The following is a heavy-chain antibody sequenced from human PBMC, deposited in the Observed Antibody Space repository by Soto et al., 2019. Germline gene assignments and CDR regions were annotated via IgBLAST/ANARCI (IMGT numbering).Heavy chain of an antibody. CDR3: ARATDYGGNGFDY. CDR1: GGSINNYY. J-gene: IGHJ4*02. D-gene: IGHD4-17*01. Sequence: QVQLQESGPGLVKPSETLSLTCTVSGGSINNYYWSWIRQPPGKGLEWIGYIYYSGSTNYNPSLKSRLTISVDTSKNQFSLKLSSVTAADTAVYYCARATDYGGNGFDYWGQGTLVTVSS. V-gene: IGHV4-59*01. CDR2: IYYSGST.